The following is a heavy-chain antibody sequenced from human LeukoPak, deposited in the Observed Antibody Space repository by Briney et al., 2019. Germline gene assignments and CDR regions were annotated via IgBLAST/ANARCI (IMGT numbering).Heavy chain of an antibody. CDR1: GVTFSDYA. CDR3: ARDMSSVLRFLEWSPRHSLDY. Sequence: ASVKVSCKASGVTFSDYALNWVRQAPGQGLEWIGIINPSDGSTTYAQKFQGRVTMTRDMSTSTVYMELSSLRSEDTAVYYCARDMSSVLRFLEWSPRHSLDYWGQGTLVTVSS. V-gene: IGHV1-46*01. CDR2: INPSDGST. D-gene: IGHD3-3*01. J-gene: IGHJ4*02.